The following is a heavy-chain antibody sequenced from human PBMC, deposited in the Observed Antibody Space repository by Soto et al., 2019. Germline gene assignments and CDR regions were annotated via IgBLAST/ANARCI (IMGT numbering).Heavy chain of an antibody. Sequence: GASMKVSCKASGYTFTSYYMHWVRQAPGQGLEWMGIINPSGGSTSYAQKFQGRVTMTRDTSTSTVYMELSSLRSEDTAVYYCAREAFYSSGWYQVSQNYYYHYGMDVWGQGTTVTVSS. D-gene: IGHD6-19*01. CDR3: AREAFYSSGWYQVSQNYYYHYGMDV. J-gene: IGHJ6*02. CDR1: GYTFTSYY. V-gene: IGHV1-46*01. CDR2: INPSGGST.